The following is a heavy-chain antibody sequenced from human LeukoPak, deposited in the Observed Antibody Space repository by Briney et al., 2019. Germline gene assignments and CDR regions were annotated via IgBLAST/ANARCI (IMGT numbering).Heavy chain of an antibody. CDR1: GGSIINNY. J-gene: IGHJ6*03. V-gene: IGHV4-59*08. Sequence: SETLSLTCAVSGGSIINNYWSWIRQPPGKGLEWIGYINHSGSTNYNPSLKSLVTISVDTSKNQFYLKLNSVTAAATAVYYCARRAPNFQFHYYIDVWGKGATVTVSS. D-gene: IGHD2-8*01. CDR3: ARRAPNFQFHYYIDV. CDR2: INHSGST.